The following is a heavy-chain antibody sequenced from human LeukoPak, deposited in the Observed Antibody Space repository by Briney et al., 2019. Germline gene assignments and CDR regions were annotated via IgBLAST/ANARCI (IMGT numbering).Heavy chain of an antibody. CDR3: ARVRGGRSWYYYGMDV. J-gene: IGHJ6*02. V-gene: IGHV3-30-3*01. D-gene: IGHD3-16*01. CDR2: ILYDGDNE. Sequence: GGSLRLSCAASGFTFSNFAMHWVRQAPGKGLEWVAVILYDGDNEYYADSVKGQFTISRDNSEDRLYLQMNSLRPEDTAMYYCARVRGGRSWYYYGMDVWGRGTTVTVSS. CDR1: GFTFSNFA.